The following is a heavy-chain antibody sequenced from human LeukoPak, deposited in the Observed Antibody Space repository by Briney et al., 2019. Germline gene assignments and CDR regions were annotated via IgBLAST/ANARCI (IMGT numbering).Heavy chain of an antibody. CDR1: GGSFSGYY. J-gene: IGHJ6*03. CDR3: ASGVWYYYYMDV. D-gene: IGHD2-21*01. V-gene: IGHV4-34*01. CDR2: INHSGST. Sequence: SETLSLTCAVYGGSFSGYYWSWIRQPPEKGLEWIGEINHSGSTNYNPSLKSRVTISVDTSKNQFSLKLSSVTAADTAVYYYASGVWYYYYMDVWGKGTMVTVSS.